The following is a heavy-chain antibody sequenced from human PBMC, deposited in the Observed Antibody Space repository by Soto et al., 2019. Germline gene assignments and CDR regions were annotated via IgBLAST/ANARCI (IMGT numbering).Heavy chain of an antibody. Sequence: QVQLQESGPGLLKPSGTLSLTCAVSGGSISSSRWWNWVRQPPGKGLEWIGDVYHSGSTDYNPSLTGRINLSVNKSKNQISLRLSSVTAADTALYYCVSRDPYGDYAHAFDIWGLGKMVTVSS. CDR1: GGSISSSRW. CDR3: VSRDPYGDYAHAFDI. D-gene: IGHD4-17*01. CDR2: VYHSGST. V-gene: IGHV4-4*02. J-gene: IGHJ3*02.